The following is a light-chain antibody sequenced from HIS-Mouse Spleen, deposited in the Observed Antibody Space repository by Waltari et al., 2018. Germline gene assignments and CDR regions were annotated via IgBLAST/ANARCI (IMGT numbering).Light chain of an antibody. CDR3: QQYNSYST. J-gene: IGKJ1*01. CDR2: KAL. V-gene: IGKV1-5*03. CDR1: QSISSW. Sequence: DIQMTQSPSTLSASVGDRVTITFRASQSISSWLAWYQQKPGKALKLLLYKALSLERWVPSRFSGSGSGTELTITISSLQPDDFATYYCQQYNSYSTFGQGTKVEIK.